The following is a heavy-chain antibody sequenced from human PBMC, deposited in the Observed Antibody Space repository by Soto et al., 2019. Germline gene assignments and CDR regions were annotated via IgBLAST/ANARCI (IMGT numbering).Heavy chain of an antibody. D-gene: IGHD4-4*01. CDR3: ARRGLVLTTPGQYYYYMDV. CDR1: GYSFTSYW. V-gene: IGHV5-51*04. Sequence: EVQLVQSGAEVKKPGESLKISCKGSGYSFTSYWIGWVRQMPGKGLEWMGIIYPGDSDTRYSPSFQGQVTISADKPISTAYLQWSSLKASDTAMYYCARRGLVLTTPGQYYYYMDVWGKGTTVTVSS. J-gene: IGHJ6*03. CDR2: IYPGDSDT.